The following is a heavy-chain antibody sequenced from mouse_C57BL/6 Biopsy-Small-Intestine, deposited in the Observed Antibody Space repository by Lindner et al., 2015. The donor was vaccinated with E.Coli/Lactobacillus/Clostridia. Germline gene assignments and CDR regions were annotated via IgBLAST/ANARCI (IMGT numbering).Heavy chain of an antibody. CDR3: ARDRTGSSSSYNWFDP. J-gene: IGHJ4*01. CDR2: IIPIIGIV. Sequence: SVKVSCKASGGTFSSYAISWVRQAPGQGLEWMGRIIPIIGIVNYAQKFQGRVTITADKSTSTAYMELSSLRSEDTAVYYCARDRTGSSSSYNWFDPWGQGTLVAVSS. V-gene: IGHV1-74*01. CDR1: GGTFSSYA. D-gene: IGHD1-3*01.